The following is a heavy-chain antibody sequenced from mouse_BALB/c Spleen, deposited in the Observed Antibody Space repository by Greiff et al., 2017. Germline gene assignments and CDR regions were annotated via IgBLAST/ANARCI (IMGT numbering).Heavy chain of an antibody. D-gene: IGHD1-1*01. CDR2: ISSGGSYT. V-gene: IGHV5-6-4*01. CDR3: TRLITTVVANYAMDY. Sequence: DVKLVESGGGLVKPGGSLKLSCAASGFTFSSYTMSWVRQTPEKRLEWVATISSGGSYTYYPDSVKGRFTISRDNAKNTLYLQMSSLKSEDTAMYYCTRLITTVVANYAMDYWGQGTSVTVSS. CDR1: GFTFSSYT. J-gene: IGHJ4*01.